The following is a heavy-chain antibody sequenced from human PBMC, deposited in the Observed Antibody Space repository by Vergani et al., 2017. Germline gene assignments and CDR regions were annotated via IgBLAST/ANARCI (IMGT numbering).Heavy chain of an antibody. CDR3: ARGCGSTSCYKRGEDWIDP. Sequence: QVQLVQFGAEVKKPGASVKVSCQAFGYTFTSYYIDWVRQAPGQGLEWMGVINPSVGSTNYAQNFQGRVTMTRDTSTSTVFMELSSPRSEDTAVYYCARGCGSTSCYKRGEDWIDPWGQGTLVTVAS. CDR1: GYTFTSYY. J-gene: IGHJ5*02. V-gene: IGHV1-46*01. D-gene: IGHD2-2*02. CDR2: INPSVGST.